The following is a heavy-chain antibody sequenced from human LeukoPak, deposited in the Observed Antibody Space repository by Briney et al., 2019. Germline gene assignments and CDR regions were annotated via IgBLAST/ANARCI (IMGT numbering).Heavy chain of an antibody. D-gene: IGHD3-22*01. J-gene: IGHJ4*02. CDR3: ASADNYYDSSGYSYYFDY. CDR2: IKQDGSEK. Sequence: PGGSLRLSCAASGFTFSSYWMSWVRQAPGKGLEWVANIKQDGSEKYYVDSVKGRFTISRDNAKNSLYLQMNSLRAEDTAVYYCASADNYYDSSGYSYYFDYWGQGTLVTVSS. CDR1: GFTFSSYW. V-gene: IGHV3-7*01.